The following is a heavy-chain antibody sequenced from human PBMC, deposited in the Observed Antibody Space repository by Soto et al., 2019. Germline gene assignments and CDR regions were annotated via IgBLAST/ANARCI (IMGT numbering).Heavy chain of an antibody. CDR1: GFTFSSYS. J-gene: IGHJ4*02. CDR2: ISSSSSTI. V-gene: IGHV3-48*01. D-gene: IGHD3-16*01. Sequence: QPGGSLRLSCAASGFTFSSYSMNWVRQAPGKGLEWVSYISSSSSTIYYADSVKGRFTISRDNAKNSLYLQMNSLRAEDTAVYYCARVPTRDDILYDYVWGSYGVVYWGQGTLVTVSS. CDR3: ARVPTRDDILYDYVWGSYGVVY.